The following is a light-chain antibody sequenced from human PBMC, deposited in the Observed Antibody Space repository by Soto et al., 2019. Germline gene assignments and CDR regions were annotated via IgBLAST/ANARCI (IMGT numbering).Light chain of an antibody. CDR1: SSNIGKNT. CDR3: AAWDDSLNAFYV. J-gene: IGLJ1*01. Sequence: LTQPPSASGTPGQRVIVSCSGSSSNIGKNTVNWYQQLPGTAPKLLIYTNDQRPSGVPDRFSGSKSGTSASLAISGLQSEDEADYYCAAWDDSLNAFYVFGTGTKVTVL. V-gene: IGLV1-44*01. CDR2: TND.